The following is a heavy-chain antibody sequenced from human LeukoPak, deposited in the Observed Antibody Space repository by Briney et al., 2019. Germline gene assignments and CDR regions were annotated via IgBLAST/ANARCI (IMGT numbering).Heavy chain of an antibody. CDR3: ARHVASYDFDY. V-gene: IGHV4-39*01. Sequence: PSETLSLTCSVSGGSISSNTYYWGWIRQPPGKGLEWVASIYNSGNTYYNPSLGGRVTVSVDRTKNQISLKVTSVTASDTAVYYCARHVASYDFDYWGQGTLVTVSS. J-gene: IGHJ4*02. CDR2: IYNSGNT. D-gene: IGHD2-21*01. CDR1: GGSISSNTYY.